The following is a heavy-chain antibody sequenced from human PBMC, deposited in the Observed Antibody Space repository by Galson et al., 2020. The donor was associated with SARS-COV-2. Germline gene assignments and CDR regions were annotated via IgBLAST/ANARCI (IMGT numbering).Heavy chain of an antibody. CDR1: GFTFSSYG. CDR3: ARDYDILTGSRYAFDS. Sequence: GESLKISCAASGFTFSSYGMHWVRQAPGKGLEWVAVIWYDGSNKYYADSVKGRFTISRDNSKNTLYLQMNSLRAEDTAVYYCARDYDILTGSRYAFDSWGQGTMVTISS. CDR2: IWYDGSNK. J-gene: IGHJ3*02. V-gene: IGHV3-33*01. D-gene: IGHD3-9*01.